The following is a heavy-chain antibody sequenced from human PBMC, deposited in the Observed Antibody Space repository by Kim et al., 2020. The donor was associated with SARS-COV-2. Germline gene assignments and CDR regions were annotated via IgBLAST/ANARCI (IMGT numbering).Heavy chain of an antibody. J-gene: IGHJ4*02. V-gene: IGHV3-23*01. D-gene: IGHD3-10*01. CDR1: GFTFSSYA. Sequence: GGSLRLSCAASGFTFSSYAMSWVRQAPGKGLEWVSAISGSGGSTYYADSVKGRFTISRDNSKNTLYLQMNSLRAEDTAVYYCAKDFWALWFGELSCYFDYWGQGTLVTVSS. CDR3: AKDFWALWFGELSCYFDY. CDR2: ISGSGGST.